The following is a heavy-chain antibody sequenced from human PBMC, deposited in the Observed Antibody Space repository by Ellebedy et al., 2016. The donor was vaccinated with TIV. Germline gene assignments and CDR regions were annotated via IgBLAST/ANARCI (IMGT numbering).Heavy chain of an antibody. D-gene: IGHD6-19*01. J-gene: IGHJ4*02. V-gene: IGHV3-48*02. CDR3: ARVSGEVAGKGDY. CDR2: ISSNGAI. CDR1: GFTFTSYT. Sequence: GGSLRLXXAASGFTFTSYTMNWVRQAPGKGLEWVSYISSNGAILYADSVKGRFAISRDNAKNSLYLQMNSLRDEDTAVYYCARVSGEVAGKGDYWGQGTLVTVSS.